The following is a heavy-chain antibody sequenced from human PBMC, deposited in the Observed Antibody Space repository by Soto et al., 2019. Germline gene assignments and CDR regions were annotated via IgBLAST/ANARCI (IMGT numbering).Heavy chain of an antibody. V-gene: IGHV3-33*01. CDR2: IWYDGSNK. CDR1: GFTFSSYG. D-gene: IGHD3-10*01. CDR3: ARGGGSGSLRNRHYYYYMDV. J-gene: IGHJ6*03. Sequence: GGSLRLSCAASGFTFSSYGMHWVRQAPGKGLEWVAVIWYDGSNKYYADSVKGRFTISRDNSKNTLYLQMNSLRAEDTAVYYCARGGGSGSLRNRHYYYYMDVWGKGTTVTVSS.